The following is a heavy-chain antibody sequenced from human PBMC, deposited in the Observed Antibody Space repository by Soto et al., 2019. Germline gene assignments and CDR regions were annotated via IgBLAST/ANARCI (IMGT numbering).Heavy chain of an antibody. Sequence: QVQLVESGGGVVQPGRSLRLSCAVSGFIFSNYGMHWVRQAPGKGLEWVAVISDDGSNKYYADSVKGRFAISRDSPTNTLYLQMNSLRGEDTAVYYCARPRQPYYYYFGMDVWGQGNTVTVSS. CDR2: ISDDGSNK. CDR1: GFIFSNYG. D-gene: IGHD2-2*01. CDR3: ARPRQPYYYYFGMDV. J-gene: IGHJ6*02. V-gene: IGHV3-30*03.